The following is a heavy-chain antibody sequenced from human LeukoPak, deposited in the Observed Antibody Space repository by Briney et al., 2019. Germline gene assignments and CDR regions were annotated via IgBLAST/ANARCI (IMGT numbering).Heavy chain of an antibody. CDR1: GYTFTNYG. CDR2: ISAYNNNT. J-gene: IGHJ5*02. D-gene: IGHD1-1*01. CDR3: ARVQYNWSDKQQGLDP. Sequence: AASVKVSCKTSGYTFTNYGISWARQAPGQGLEWVGWISAYNNNTSFAQNVQDRVSMATDTSTSTAYVELRSLRSDDTAIYYCARVQYNWSDKQQGLDPWGQGTLVTVSS. V-gene: IGHV1-18*01.